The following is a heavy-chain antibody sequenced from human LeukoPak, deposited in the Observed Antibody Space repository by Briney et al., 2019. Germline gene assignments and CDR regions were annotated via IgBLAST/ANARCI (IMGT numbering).Heavy chain of an antibody. J-gene: IGHJ5*02. CDR1: GGSISSYY. D-gene: IGHD3-3*01. Sequence: SSETLSLTCTVSGGSISSYYWSWIRQPPGKGLEWIGYIYYSGSTNYNPSLKSRVTISVDTSKNQFSLKLSSVTAADTAVYYCARGSEYYDFWSGYYGAARWFDPWGQGTLVTVSS. CDR3: ARGSEYYDFWSGYYGAARWFDP. V-gene: IGHV4-59*01. CDR2: IYYSGST.